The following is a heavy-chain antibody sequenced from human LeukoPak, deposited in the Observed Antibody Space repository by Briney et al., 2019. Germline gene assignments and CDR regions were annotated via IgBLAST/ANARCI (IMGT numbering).Heavy chain of an antibody. V-gene: IGHV5-51*01. CDR3: AIRIPIAAAVIGGFDM. J-gene: IGHJ3*02. CDR2: IYPGDSET. D-gene: IGHD6-13*01. CDR1: GSPFTSYW. Sequence: LGEPRHFSGQGSGSPFTSYWIGWAGPLPGKGLGWMGIIYPGDSETTYTPSFQGQVTISADTSISTPYLQWSSLKVSDTAMYYCAIRIPIAAAVIGGFDMWGQGTMVTVSS.